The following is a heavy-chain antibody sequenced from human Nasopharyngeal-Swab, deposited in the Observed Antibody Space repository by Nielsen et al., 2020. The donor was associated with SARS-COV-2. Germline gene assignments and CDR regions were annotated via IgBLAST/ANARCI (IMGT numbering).Heavy chain of an antibody. J-gene: IGHJ4*02. CDR1: GFTFSNYW. V-gene: IGHV3-74*01. CDR2: SNEDGSIT. Sequence: GESLKISCVASGFTFSNYWMHWVRQAPGKGLEWVSRSNEDGSITSYADSVKGRFAISRDNAKNTLYLQMNSLRAEDTAVYFCASDLSGRDDNWGQGTLVTVAA. D-gene: IGHD6-19*01. CDR3: ASDLSGRDDN.